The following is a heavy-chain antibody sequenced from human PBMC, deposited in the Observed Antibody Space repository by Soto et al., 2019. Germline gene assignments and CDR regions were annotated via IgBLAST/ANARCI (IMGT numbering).Heavy chain of an antibody. CDR2: INHSGST. CDR1: GGSFSGYY. D-gene: IGHD6-13*01. CDR3: ARWRSSSWFYNWFDP. V-gene: IGHV4-34*01. J-gene: IGHJ5*02. Sequence: PSETLSLTCAVYGGSFSGYYWTWIRQPPGTGLEWIGEINHSGSTNYNPSLKSRVTISVDTSKNQFSLKLTSVTAADTAVYYCARWRSSSWFYNWFDPWGQGTLVTVSS.